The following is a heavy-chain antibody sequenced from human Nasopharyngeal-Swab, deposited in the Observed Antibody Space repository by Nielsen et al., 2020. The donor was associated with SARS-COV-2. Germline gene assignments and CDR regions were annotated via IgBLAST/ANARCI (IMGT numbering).Heavy chain of an antibody. CDR1: GFTFRRYW. J-gene: IGHJ4*02. CDR2: IDEDGTIT. CDR3: ARDVGGSGSN. V-gene: IGHV3-74*01. D-gene: IGHD3-10*01. Sequence: GESLKISCVASGFTFRRYWMHWVRQAPGKGLEWVARIDEDGTITNHADSVKGRFTISRENAENTLYLQMNSLRVEDTAVYYCARDVGGSGSNWGQGTPVTVSS.